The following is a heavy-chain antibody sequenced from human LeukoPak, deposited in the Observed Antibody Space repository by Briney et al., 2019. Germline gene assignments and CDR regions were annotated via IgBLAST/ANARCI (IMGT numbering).Heavy chain of an antibody. D-gene: IGHD6-19*01. CDR3: ARSLIAVAGVDC. Sequence: SETLSLTCAVYGGSFSGYYWSWIRQPPGKGLEWIGEINHSGSTNYNPSLKSRVTISVDTSKNQFSLKLSSVTAADTAVYYCARSLIAVAGVDCWGQGTLVTVSS. V-gene: IGHV4-34*01. CDR2: INHSGST. J-gene: IGHJ4*02. CDR1: GGSFSGYY.